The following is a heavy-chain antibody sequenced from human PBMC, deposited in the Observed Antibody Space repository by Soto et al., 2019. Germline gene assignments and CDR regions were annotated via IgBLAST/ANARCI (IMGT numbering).Heavy chain of an antibody. J-gene: IGHJ4*02. V-gene: IGHV1-58*01. CDR2: IVVGSGNT. Sequence: SVKVSCKASGFTLTSSAVQWVRQARGQRLEWIGWIVVGSGNTIYAQKFQDRVTITRDMSTSTANMELSSLRSDDTAVYYCARNGVEQQLYDYWGQGTLVPVSS. CDR1: GFTLTSSA. CDR3: ARNGVEQQLYDY. D-gene: IGHD6-13*01.